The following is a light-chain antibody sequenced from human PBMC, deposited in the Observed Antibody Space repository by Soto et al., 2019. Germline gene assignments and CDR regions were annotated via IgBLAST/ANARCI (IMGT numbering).Light chain of an antibody. CDR3: QQLNTYPLT. CDR2: AAS. Sequence: DIQLTQSPSLLSASVGGRFTITCRASQDIGSYLAWYQQKPGKAPKLLIYAASTLHSGVPSRFSGSASGTEFTLTISNLQPEDFATYYCQQLNTYPLTFGGGTKVDIK. J-gene: IGKJ4*01. CDR1: QDIGSY. V-gene: IGKV1-9*01.